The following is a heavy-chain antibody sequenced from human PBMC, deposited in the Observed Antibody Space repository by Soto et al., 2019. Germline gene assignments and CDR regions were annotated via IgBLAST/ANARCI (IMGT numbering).Heavy chain of an antibody. CDR3: ARDGIAEAGNEYFQH. CDR2: IIPILGIA. J-gene: IGHJ1*01. CDR1: GGTFSSYT. D-gene: IGHD6-13*01. V-gene: IGHV1-69*08. Sequence: QVQLVQSGAEVKKPGSSVKVSCKASGGTFSSYTISWLRQAPGQGLEWMGRIIPILGIANYAQTFQGRGTITADKSTSTSYMELSGLRSEDTAVYYCARDGIAEAGNEYFQHWGQGTLLTVSS.